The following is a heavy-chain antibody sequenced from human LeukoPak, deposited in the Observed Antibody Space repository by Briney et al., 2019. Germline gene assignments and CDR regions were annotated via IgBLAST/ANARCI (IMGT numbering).Heavy chain of an antibody. CDR2: ISGSGGST. V-gene: IGHV3-23*01. J-gene: IGHJ4*02. CDR1: GFTFSSYA. D-gene: IGHD1-26*01. CDR3: AKDLDPVVGAPDY. Sequence: GGSLRLSCAASGFTFSSYAMSWVREAPGKGLEWVSAISGSGGSTYYADSVKGRFTISRDNSKNTLYLQINTLRAEDTAVYYCAKDLDPVVGAPDYWGQGTLVTVSS.